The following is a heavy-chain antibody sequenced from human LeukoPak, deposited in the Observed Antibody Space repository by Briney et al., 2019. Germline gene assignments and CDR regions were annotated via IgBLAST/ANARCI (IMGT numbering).Heavy chain of an antibody. CDR1: GFTFSSYA. CDR3: ARDIAPSDYYDSSGYHSPPDY. Sequence: GALRLSCAASGFTFSSYAMHWVRQAPGKGLEWVAVISYDGSNKYYADSVKGRFTISRDNSKNTLYLQMNSLRAEDTAVYYCARDIAPSDYYDSSGYHSPPDYWGQGTLVTVS. J-gene: IGHJ4*02. D-gene: IGHD3-22*01. V-gene: IGHV3-30-3*01. CDR2: ISYDGSNK.